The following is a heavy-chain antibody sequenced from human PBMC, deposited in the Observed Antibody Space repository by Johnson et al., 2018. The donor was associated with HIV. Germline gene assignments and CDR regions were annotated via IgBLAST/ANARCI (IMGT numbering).Heavy chain of an antibody. J-gene: IGHJ3*02. CDR2: ISWNSGSI. CDR1: GFTFDDYA. CDR3: AKNKQVWGLLPVDAFDI. V-gene: IGHV3-9*01. D-gene: IGHD1-26*01. Sequence: VQLVESGGGLVQPGRSLRLSCAASGFTFDDYAMHWVRQAPGKGLEWVSGISWNSGSIGYADSVKGRFTISRDNSKNTLYLQVNSLRPEDTAVYYCAKNKQVWGLLPVDAFDIWGQGTLITVSS.